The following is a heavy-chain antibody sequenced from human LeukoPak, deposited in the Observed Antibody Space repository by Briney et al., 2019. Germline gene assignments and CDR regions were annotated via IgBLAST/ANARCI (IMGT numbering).Heavy chain of an antibody. D-gene: IGHD3-22*01. V-gene: IGHV3-53*01. J-gene: IGHJ4*02. CDR2: IYSGGST. Sequence: GGSLRLSCAASGFTVSSNYMSWVRQAPGKGLEWVSVIYSGGSTYYADSVKGRFTISRDNSKNTLYLQMNSLRAEDTAVYYCAKRSPGYYYDSSGYDDFDYWGQGTLVTVSS. CDR1: GFTVSSNY. CDR3: AKRSPGYYYDSSGYDDFDY.